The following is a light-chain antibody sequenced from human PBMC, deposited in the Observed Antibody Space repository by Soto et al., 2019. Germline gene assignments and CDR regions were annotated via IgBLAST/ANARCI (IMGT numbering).Light chain of an antibody. CDR2: AAS. CDR1: PGISSC. CDR3: QQANSVPLT. J-gene: IGKJ4*01. V-gene: IGKV1-12*01. Sequence: IQMPQSPSSVSASAGDIVTITCRATPGISSCLARYQQQPGKAPQLLIYAASSLQSGVPSRFSGSGSWSDFPLTSSSLQPEEFATYYFQQANSVPLTFGGGPKVEIK.